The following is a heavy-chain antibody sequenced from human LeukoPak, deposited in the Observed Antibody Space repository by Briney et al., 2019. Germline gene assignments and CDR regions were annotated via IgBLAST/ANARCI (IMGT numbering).Heavy chain of an antibody. CDR1: GGSITNTNY. J-gene: IGHJ4*02. CDR3: AREGGPYRPLDY. CDR2: VNLQGST. Sequence: SETLSLTCGVSGGSITNTNYWTWVRQPPGKGLEWIGEVNLQGSTNYNPSLMGRVAIAVDTSENHITLQLTSVTAADTAVYYCAREGGPYRPLDYSGQGTLVTVSS. V-gene: IGHV4-4*02.